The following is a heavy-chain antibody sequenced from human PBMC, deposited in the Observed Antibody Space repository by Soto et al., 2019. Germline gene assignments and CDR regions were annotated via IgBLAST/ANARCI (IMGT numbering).Heavy chain of an antibody. CDR1: GYTFTSYH. V-gene: IGHV1-18*01. CDR2: ISAYNTNT. CDR3: ARDTPPTDY. Sequence: QVQLVQSGAEVKKPGASVKVSCKTSGYTFTSYHISWVRQAPGQGLEWMGWISAYNTNTNYAQKFQGRVTMTTDTLTSTAYMELRSLRSDYTAVYYCARDTPPTDYWGQGTLVTVS. J-gene: IGHJ4*02.